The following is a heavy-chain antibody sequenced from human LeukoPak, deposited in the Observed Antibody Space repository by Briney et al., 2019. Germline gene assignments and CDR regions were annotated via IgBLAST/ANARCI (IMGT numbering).Heavy chain of an antibody. Sequence: SETLSHTCSVSGDSFTGTTYYWAWIRQPPGKGLEWIGSVYYSGSTSHSPYLKSRVTISVDTSKKQFSLRLSSVSAADTALYYGARNVSAGYFDYWGQGSLVTVSP. CDR3: ARNVSAGYFDY. J-gene: IGHJ4*02. D-gene: IGHD2-8*01. V-gene: IGHV4-39*01. CDR1: GDSFTGTTYY. CDR2: VYYSGST.